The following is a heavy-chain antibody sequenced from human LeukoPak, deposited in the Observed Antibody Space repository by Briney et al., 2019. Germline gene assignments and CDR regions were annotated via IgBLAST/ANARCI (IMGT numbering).Heavy chain of an antibody. CDR1: GGSISISKW. D-gene: IGHD1-26*01. J-gene: IGHJ4*02. Sequence: SETLSLTCAVSGGSISISKWWSWVRQPPGKGLEWIGEIYHSGSTNYKPSLKSRVTISVDKSKNQLSLKLSSVTAADTAVYYCAKKAGAYFWNYLDYWGQGTLVTVSS. V-gene: IGHV4-4*02. CDR3: AKKAGAYFWNYLDY. CDR2: IYHSGST.